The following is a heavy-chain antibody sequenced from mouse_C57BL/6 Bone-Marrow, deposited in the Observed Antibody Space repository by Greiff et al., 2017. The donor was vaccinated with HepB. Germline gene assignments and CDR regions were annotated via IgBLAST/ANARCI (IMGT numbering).Heavy chain of an antibody. CDR1: GYTFTDYY. V-gene: IGHV1-76*01. CDR2: IYPGSGNT. J-gene: IGHJ2*01. Sequence: LQESGAELVRPGASVKLSCKASGYTFTDYYINWVKQRPGQGLEWIARIYPGSGNTYYNEKFKGKATLTAEKSSSTAYMQLSSLTSEDSAVYFCARRPYYGSSYFDYWGQGTTLTVSS. CDR3: ARRPYYGSSYFDY. D-gene: IGHD1-1*01.